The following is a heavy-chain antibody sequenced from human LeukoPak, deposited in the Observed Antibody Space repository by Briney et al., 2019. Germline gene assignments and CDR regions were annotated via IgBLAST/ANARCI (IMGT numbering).Heavy chain of an antibody. D-gene: IGHD6-13*01. CDR3: ARGGRIYSSSWYCSYRDYYGMDV. CDR1: GGSISSYY. V-gene: IGHV4-59*01. J-gene: IGHJ6*02. Sequence: SETLSLTCTVSGGSISSYYWSWIRQPPGKGLEWIGYIYYSGSTNYNPSLKSRVTISVDTSKNQFSLKLSSVTAADTAVYYCARGGRIYSSSWYCSYRDYYGMDVWGQGTTVTVSS. CDR2: IYYSGST.